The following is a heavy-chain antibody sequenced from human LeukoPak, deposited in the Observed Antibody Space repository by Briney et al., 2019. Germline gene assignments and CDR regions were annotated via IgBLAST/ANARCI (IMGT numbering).Heavy chain of an antibody. CDR3: ATDWGGWTA. V-gene: IGHV3-7*01. J-gene: IGHJ5*02. CDR1: GFTFSNSW. CDR2: VQHIGGET. Sequence: PGGSLRLSCAGSGFTFSNSWMGWVRQAPGKGLEWVANVQHIGGETYYVDSVKGRFTISRDNAKNTVYLQMNSLRAEDTAVYYCATDWGGWTAWGQGTLVTVSS. D-gene: IGHD3-16*01.